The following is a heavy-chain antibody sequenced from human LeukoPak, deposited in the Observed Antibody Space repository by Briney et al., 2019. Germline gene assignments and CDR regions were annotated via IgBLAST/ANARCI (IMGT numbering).Heavy chain of an antibody. CDR1: GGSISSNY. Sequence: PSETLSLTCTVSGGSISSNYWSWIRKPPGKGLEWIGYIYYSGSTNYNPSLKSRVTISVDTSRNQFSLKLSSVTAADTAVYYCARDHGGSHSDFWGQGTLVIVSS. CDR3: ARDHGGSHSDF. V-gene: IGHV4-59*01. CDR2: IYYSGST. J-gene: IGHJ4*02. D-gene: IGHD1-26*01.